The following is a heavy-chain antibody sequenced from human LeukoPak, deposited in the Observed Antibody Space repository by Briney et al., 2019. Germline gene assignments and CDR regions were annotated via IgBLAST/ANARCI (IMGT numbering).Heavy chain of an antibody. CDR3: ARGKVSSGYYYYLDY. D-gene: IGHD3-22*01. CDR1: GGSISSYY. Sequence: SETLSLTCTVSGGSISSYYWSWIRQPPGKGLEWIGYIYYSGSTNYNPSLKSRVTISVDTSKNQFSLKLSSVTAADTAVYYCARGKVSSGYYYYLDYWGQGTLVTVSS. V-gene: IGHV4-59*01. CDR2: IYYSGST. J-gene: IGHJ4*02.